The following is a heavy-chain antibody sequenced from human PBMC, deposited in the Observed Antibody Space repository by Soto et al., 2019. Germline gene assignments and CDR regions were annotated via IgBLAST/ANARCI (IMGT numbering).Heavy chain of an antibody. CDR1: GDTFKNCV. V-gene: IGHV1-69*01. Sequence: QVQVVQSGVEVRRPGSSVKVSFKASGDTFKNCVISWVRQAPGQGLEWMGGIIPLFGTTDFSQRFQGRLKITTDESTTTAYIELSRLRSEDTATYYCAAELGFGKLSVVWGQGTTVIVSS. CDR2: IIPLFGTT. CDR3: AAELGFGKLSVV. D-gene: IGHD3-10*01. J-gene: IGHJ6*02.